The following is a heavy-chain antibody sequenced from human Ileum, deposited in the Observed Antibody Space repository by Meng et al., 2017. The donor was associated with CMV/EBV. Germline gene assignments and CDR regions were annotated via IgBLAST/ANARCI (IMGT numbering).Heavy chain of an antibody. V-gene: IGHV4-4*07. J-gene: IGHJ4*02. CDR3: ARNYGSGNWNFFHY. CDR1: GGSISNYY. Sequence: VALQDSGPGLVKTSETLSLTFYVSGGSISNYYWSWIRQPAGKGLEWIAHIYTSGTTNYNPSLKSRVTMSVDTSRNQFSLKLTSVTAADTAVYYCARNYGSGNWNFFHYWGQGTLVTVSS. CDR2: IYTSGTT. D-gene: IGHD3-10*01.